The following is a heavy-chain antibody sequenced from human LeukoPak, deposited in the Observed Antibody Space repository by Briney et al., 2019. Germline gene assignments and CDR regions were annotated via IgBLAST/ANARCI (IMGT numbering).Heavy chain of an antibody. D-gene: IGHD6-19*01. CDR3: ARPGYSSGWYGYYFDY. J-gene: IGHJ4*02. CDR1: GSIFTSYW. V-gene: IGHV5-51*01. CDR2: IYPGDSDT. Sequence: GASLQISCKGSGSIFTSYWIGWGRQLPGKGLEWMGIIYPGDSDTRYSPSFQGQVTISADKSISTAYLQWSSLKASDTAMYYCARPGYSSGWYGYYFDYWGQGTLVTVSS.